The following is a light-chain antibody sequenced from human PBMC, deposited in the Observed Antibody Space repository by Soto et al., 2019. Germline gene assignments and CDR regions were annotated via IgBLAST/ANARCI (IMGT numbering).Light chain of an antibody. CDR1: QDINTY. CDR3: QHYDNLLLT. Sequence: DIQMTQSPSSLSASVGDRVTITCQASQDINTYLNWYQQKPGEAPNLLIYDAFKLETGVPSRFSGGGSGTDFTFTVTSLQPEDIATYFCQHYDNLLLTFGGGTKVEL. J-gene: IGKJ4*01. V-gene: IGKV1-33*01. CDR2: DAF.